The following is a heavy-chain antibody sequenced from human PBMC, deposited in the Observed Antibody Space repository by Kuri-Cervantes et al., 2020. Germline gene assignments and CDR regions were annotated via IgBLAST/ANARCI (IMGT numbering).Heavy chain of an antibody. Sequence: GGSLRLSCAASGFTFSSYAMSWVRQAPGKGLEWVSTIRGTGTSTYYADSVKGRFTISRDNSKNTLYLQMNSLRAEDTAVYYCAKNEGGSSWSFDYWGQGTLVTVSS. CDR2: IRGTGTST. J-gene: IGHJ4*02. CDR3: AKNEGGSSWSFDY. V-gene: IGHV3-23*01. D-gene: IGHD6-13*01. CDR1: GFTFSSYA.